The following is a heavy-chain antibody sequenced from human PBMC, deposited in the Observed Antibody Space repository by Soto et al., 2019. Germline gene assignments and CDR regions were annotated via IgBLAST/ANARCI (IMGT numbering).Heavy chain of an antibody. CDR1: GITLSSYG. CDR3: ARDEDSRVWYRRGWYFDL. Sequence: QVQLVESGGGVVQPGRSLRRSCAASGITLSSYGMHWVRQAPGTGLERVAVIWYDGSNKYYADSVKGRFTISRDNSKNALYRPLNGPRAEDTAVYYCARDEDSRVWYRRGWYFDLLGRGSLVTFAS. V-gene: IGHV3-33*01. CDR2: IWYDGSNK. J-gene: IGHJ2*01. D-gene: IGHD6-19*01.